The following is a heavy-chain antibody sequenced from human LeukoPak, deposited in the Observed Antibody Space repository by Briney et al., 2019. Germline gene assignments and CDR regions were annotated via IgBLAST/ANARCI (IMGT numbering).Heavy chain of an antibody. CDR3: ARSYSSSWYLFDY. CDR1: GYTFTSYD. CDR2: MNPNSGNT. Sequence: ASVKVSCKASGYTFTSYDINWVRQATGQGLEWMGWMNPNSGNTGYAQKFQGRVTITRNTSISTAYMELSSLRSEDTAVYYCARSYSSSWYLFDYWGQGTLVTVSS. J-gene: IGHJ4*02. D-gene: IGHD6-13*01. V-gene: IGHV1-8*03.